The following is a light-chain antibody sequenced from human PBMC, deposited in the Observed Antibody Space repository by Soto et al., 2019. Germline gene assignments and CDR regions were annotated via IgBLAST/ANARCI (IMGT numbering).Light chain of an antibody. V-gene: IGKV3-20*01. CDR3: QQYSSSPPYT. CDR1: QSVSSSY. J-gene: IGKJ2*01. CDR2: GAS. Sequence: EIVLTQSPGTLSLSPGERATLSCRASQSVSSSYLAWYQQKPGQAPRLLIYGASSRATGIPDRFSGSGSGTDFTLTISRLEPEDFVVYYCQQYSSSPPYTFGQGTKLEIK.